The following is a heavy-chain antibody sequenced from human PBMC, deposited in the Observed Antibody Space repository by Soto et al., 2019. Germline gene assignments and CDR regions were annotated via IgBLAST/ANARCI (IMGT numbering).Heavy chain of an antibody. CDR3: ARAQQWLVVDAFDI. V-gene: IGHV1-18*01. CDR2: ISAYNGNT. CDR1: GYTFTSYS. D-gene: IGHD6-19*01. J-gene: IGHJ3*02. Sequence: QVQLVQSGAEVKKPGASVKVSCKASGYTFTSYSISWVRQAPGQGLEWMGWISAYNGNTNYAQKFQGRVTMTTDTSTSTAYMERRSLRSDDTAVYYCARAQQWLVVDAFDIWGQGTMVTVSS.